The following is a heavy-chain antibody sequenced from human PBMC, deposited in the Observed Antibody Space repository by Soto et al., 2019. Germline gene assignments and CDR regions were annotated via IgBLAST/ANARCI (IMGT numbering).Heavy chain of an antibody. J-gene: IGHJ4*02. V-gene: IGHV4-61*01. CDR1: GGSVSSGSYY. Sequence: SETLSLTCTVSGGSVSSGSYYWSWIRQPPGKGLEWIGYIYYSGSTSYNPSLKSRVTISVDTSKNQFSLKLSSVTAADTAVYYCARVNDFWRGRTFDYWGQGTLVTVSS. CDR2: IYYSGST. CDR3: ARVNDFWRGRTFDY. D-gene: IGHD3-3*01.